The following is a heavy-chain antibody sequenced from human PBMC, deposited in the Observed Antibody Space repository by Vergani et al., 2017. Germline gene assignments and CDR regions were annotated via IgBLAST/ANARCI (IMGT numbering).Heavy chain of an antibody. J-gene: IGHJ3*02. CDR3: VKDADLGQQDAFDI. D-gene: IGHD3-16*01. V-gene: IGHV3-64D*06. CDR2: ISSNGGST. CDR1: GFTFSSYA. Sequence: EVQLVESGGGLVQPGGSLRLSCSASGFTFSSYAMHWVRQAPGKGLEYVSAISSNGGSTYYADSVKGRFTISRDNYKNTLYLQMSSLRAEDTAVYYCVKDADLGQQDAFDIWGQGTMVTVSS.